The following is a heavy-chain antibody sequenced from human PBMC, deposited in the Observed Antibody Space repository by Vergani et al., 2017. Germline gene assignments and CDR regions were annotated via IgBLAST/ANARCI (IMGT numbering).Heavy chain of an antibody. D-gene: IGHD3-10*01. CDR3: ARPVGPSAIADGYHV. CDR1: GYSITSGFY. J-gene: IGHJ3*01. V-gene: IGHV4-38-2*01. CDR2: ISSSGSP. Sequence: QVQLQESGPGLVKPSETLSLTCSVSGYSITSGFYWAWIRQPPGKGLEWIGSISSSGSPYYNPTLKSRLAFSVDTSKNLFSLRLKSVTATDTGMYYCARPVGPSAIADGYHVWGQGTMVTVS.